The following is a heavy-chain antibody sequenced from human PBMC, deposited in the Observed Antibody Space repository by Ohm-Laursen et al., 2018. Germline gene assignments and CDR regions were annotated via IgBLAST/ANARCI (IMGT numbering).Heavy chain of an antibody. CDR1: GESSSGYF. J-gene: IGHJ4*02. V-gene: IGHV4-59*01. D-gene: IGHD3-9*01. CDR3: ARNFNWENPYNFAY. Sequence: GTLSLTCAVNGESSSGYFWNWIRQPPGKGLEWIGYIYYSGSTKYNPSLESRVTISLDTSRNQFSLRLTSLTAADTAVYYCARNFNWENPYNFAYWGQGILVTVSS. CDR2: IYYSGST.